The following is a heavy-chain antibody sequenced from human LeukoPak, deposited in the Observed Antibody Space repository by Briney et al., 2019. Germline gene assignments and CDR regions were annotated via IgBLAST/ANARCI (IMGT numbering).Heavy chain of an antibody. V-gene: IGHV1-18*01. J-gene: IGHJ4*02. CDR2: ISAYNGNT. CDR3: ARDPKWIAAAGTYYFDY. CDR1: GYTFTSYG. D-gene: IGHD6-13*01. Sequence: ASVKVSCKASGYTFTSYGISWVRQAPGQGLEWMGLISAYNGNTNYAQKLQGRVTMTTDTSTSTAYMELRSLRSDDTAVYYCARDPKWIAAAGTYYFDYWGQGTLVTVSS.